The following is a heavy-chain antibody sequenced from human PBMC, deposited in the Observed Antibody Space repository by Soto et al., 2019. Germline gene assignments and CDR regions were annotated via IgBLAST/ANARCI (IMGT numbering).Heavy chain of an antibody. Sequence: GGSLRLSCAASGFTFSSYAMSWVRQAPGKGREWVSAISGSGGSTYYAHSVKGRFTISRDNSKNTLYLQMNSLRAEDTAVYYCAKTSLASGLSLAGGGDFDYWGQGTLVTVSS. CDR2: ISGSGGST. CDR1: GFTFSSYA. D-gene: IGHD6-19*01. V-gene: IGHV3-23*01. J-gene: IGHJ4*02. CDR3: AKTSLASGLSLAGGGDFDY.